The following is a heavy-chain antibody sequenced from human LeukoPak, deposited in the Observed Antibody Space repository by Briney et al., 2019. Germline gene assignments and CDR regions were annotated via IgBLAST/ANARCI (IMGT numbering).Heavy chain of an antibody. CDR2: INPNNVDT. V-gene: IGHV1-2*06. Sequence: GASVKVSCKASGYIFTDYYIHWVRQAPGQGLEWMGRINPNNVDTSYAQKFQGRVTLTRDTSISTAYMEVTRLTSDDTAVYYCARDRVGCSSTGCYFEYWGQGTLVTVSS. CDR3: ARDRVGCSSTGCYFEY. J-gene: IGHJ4*02. D-gene: IGHD2-2*01. CDR1: GYIFTDYY.